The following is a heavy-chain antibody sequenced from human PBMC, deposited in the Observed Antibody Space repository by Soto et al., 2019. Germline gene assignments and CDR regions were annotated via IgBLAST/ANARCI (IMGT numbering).Heavy chain of an antibody. V-gene: IGHV3-23*01. J-gene: IGHJ4*02. D-gene: IGHD2-8*02. CDR3: AKDQTGGWLDY. CDR2: ISGSGGSA. CDR1: GFTFSSYA. Sequence: PWGSLRLSCAASGFTFSSYAMSWVRQAPGKGLEWVSTISGSGGSAYYADSMKGRLTISRDNSKNTLYLQMNSLRAEDTAVYYCAKDQTGGWLDYWGQGTLVTVSS.